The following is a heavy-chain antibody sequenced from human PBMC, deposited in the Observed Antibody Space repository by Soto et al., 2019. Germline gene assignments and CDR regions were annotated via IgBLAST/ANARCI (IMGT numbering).Heavy chain of an antibody. Sequence: PSETLSLTCTVSGGSISSYYWSWIRQPPGKGLEWIGYIYYSGSTNYNPSLKSRVTISVDTSKNQFSLKLNSVTAADTAVYYCGGGAIYNILSGFEPPPYDYWGQGTLVTVSS. CDR3: GGGAIYNILSGFEPPPYDY. J-gene: IGHJ4*02. D-gene: IGHD3-9*01. CDR2: IYYSGST. V-gene: IGHV4-59*01. CDR1: GGSISSYY.